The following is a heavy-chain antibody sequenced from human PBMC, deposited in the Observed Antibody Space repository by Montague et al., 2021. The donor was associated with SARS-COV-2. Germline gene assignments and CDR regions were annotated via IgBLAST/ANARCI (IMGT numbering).Heavy chain of an antibody. V-gene: IGHV4-61*01. CDR1: GGSIDVSVGRYY. Sequence: SETLSLTCGVSGGSIDVSVGRYYWSWIRQPPGKGLEWIGYVYYSGNTDYTPSLRSRVTMSVDTPKNQFFLTLKSVTAADTAIYYCARGTTNPYDTRGVWFDPWGQGTLVTVSS. D-gene: IGHD3-22*01. CDR3: ARGTTNPYDTRGVWFDP. CDR2: VYYSGNT. J-gene: IGHJ5*02.